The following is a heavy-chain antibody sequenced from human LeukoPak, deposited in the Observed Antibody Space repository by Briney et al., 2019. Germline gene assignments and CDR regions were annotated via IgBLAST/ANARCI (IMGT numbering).Heavy chain of an antibody. J-gene: IGHJ4*02. D-gene: IGHD3-3*02. CDR2: ITSSSSYI. Sequence: GGSLRLSCAASGFTFSSYTMNWVRQAPGKGLEWVSSITSSSSYIYYTDSVKGRFTISRDNAKNSLYLQMNSLRAEDTALYYCARDLHPRLAGFFDYWGQGTLVTVSS. CDR1: GFTFSSYT. V-gene: IGHV3-21*04. CDR3: ARDLHPRLAGFFDY.